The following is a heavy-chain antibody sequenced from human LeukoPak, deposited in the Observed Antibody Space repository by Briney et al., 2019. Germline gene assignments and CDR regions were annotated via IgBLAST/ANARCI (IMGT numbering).Heavy chain of an antibody. V-gene: IGHV3-23*01. CDR3: ARRVGGTPDY. CDR1: GFTFSNHA. CDR2: IGGDGRGT. D-gene: IGHD1-26*01. J-gene: IGHJ4*02. Sequence: GGFLRLSCTASGFTFSNHAMTWVRQAPGKGLEWVSAIGGDGRGTDYADSVKGRFTISRDNSKNTMYLEMNSLRADDTARYYCARRVGGTPDYWGPGTLVTVSS.